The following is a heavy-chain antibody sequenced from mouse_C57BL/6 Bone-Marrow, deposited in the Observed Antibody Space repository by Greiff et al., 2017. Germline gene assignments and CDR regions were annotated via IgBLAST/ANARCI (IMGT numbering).Heavy chain of an antibody. CDR3: ARHVVAFDYAMDY. V-gene: IGHV5-12*01. CDR1: GFTFSDYY. Sequence: EVHLVESGGGLVQPGGSLKLSCAASGFTFSDYYMYWVRQTPEKRLEWVAYISNGGGSTYYPDTVKGRFTISRDNAKNTLYLQMSRLKSEDTAMYYCARHVVAFDYAMDYWGQGTSVTVSS. CDR2: ISNGGGST. D-gene: IGHD1-1*01. J-gene: IGHJ4*01.